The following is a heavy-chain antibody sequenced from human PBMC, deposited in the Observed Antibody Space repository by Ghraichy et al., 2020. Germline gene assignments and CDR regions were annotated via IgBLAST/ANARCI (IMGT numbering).Heavy chain of an antibody. CDR2: ISGSGGST. J-gene: IGHJ4*02. CDR1: GFTFSSYA. Sequence: GGSLRLSCAASGFTFSSYAMSWVRQAPGKGLEWVSAISGSGGSTYYPDSVKGRFTMSRDNSKNTLYLQMNSLRAEDTAVYYCAGGYYLEYFDYWGQGTLVTVSS. D-gene: IGHD3-22*01. CDR3: AGGYYLEYFDY. V-gene: IGHV3-23*01.